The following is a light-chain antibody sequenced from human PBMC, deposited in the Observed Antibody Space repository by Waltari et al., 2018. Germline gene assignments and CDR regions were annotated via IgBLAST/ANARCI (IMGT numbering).Light chain of an antibody. J-gene: IGKJ1*01. Sequence: DIVMTQSPDSLAVSLGERATINCKSSQSVLYTSNTKNYLAWYQQKPGQPPKVLIYWASTREFGVPDRFSGSGSETDFTLTISSLQAEDVAVYYCQQYYGTPPWTFGQGTKVEIK. V-gene: IGKV4-1*01. CDR1: QSVLYTSNTKNY. CDR3: QQYYGTPPWT. CDR2: WAS.